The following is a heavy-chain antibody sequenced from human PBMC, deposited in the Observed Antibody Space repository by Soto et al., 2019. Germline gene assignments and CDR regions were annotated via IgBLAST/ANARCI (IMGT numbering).Heavy chain of an antibody. CDR1: GGSFSGYY. J-gene: IGHJ6*02. Sequence: SETLSLTCAVYGGSFSGYYWSWIRQPPGKGLEWIGEINHSGSTNYNPSLKSRVTISVDTSKNQFSLKLSSVTAADTAVYYCARERRITIFGVVITSYGMDVWGQGTTVTVSS. CDR3: ARERRITIFGVVITSYGMDV. D-gene: IGHD3-3*01. CDR2: INHSGST. V-gene: IGHV4-34*01.